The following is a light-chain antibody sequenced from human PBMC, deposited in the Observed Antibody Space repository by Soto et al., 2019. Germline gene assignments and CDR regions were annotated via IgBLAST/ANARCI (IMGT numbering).Light chain of an antibody. V-gene: IGKV1-9*01. J-gene: IGKJ2*01. CDR3: QQLNSDWYS. Sequence: DIELTQSPSFLSASVGDRVTITCRASQGISTYLAWYLQRPGKAPKLLIYGASTLQRGGPSRFSGSGSGTEYTLTISSLQPEDFGTYYCQQLNSDWYSFGQGTKLEIK. CDR1: QGISTY. CDR2: GAS.